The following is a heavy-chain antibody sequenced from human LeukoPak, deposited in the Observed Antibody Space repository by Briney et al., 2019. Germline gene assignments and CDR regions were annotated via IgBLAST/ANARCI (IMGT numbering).Heavy chain of an antibody. Sequence: ASVTVSCKVSGYTLTELSMHWVRQAPGKGLEWMGGFDPEDGETIYAQKFQGRVTMTEDTSTDTAYMELSSLRSEDTAVYYCATDRSGVYGMDVWGQGTTVTVSS. CDR3: ATDRSGVYGMDV. CDR1: GYTLTELS. CDR2: FDPEDGET. V-gene: IGHV1-24*01. D-gene: IGHD3-3*01. J-gene: IGHJ6*02.